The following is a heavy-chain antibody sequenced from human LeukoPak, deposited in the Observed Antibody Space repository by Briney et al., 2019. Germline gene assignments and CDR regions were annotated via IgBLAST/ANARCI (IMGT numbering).Heavy chain of an antibody. V-gene: IGHV3-66*02. Sequence: GGSLRLSCAASGFIVSGDFMSWVRQAPGKGLEWVSVIYSDGSTYYADSVKGRFTISRDNSKNTLYLQMNSLRAEDTAVYYCAREEGTSFDYWGQGTLVTVS. CDR2: IYSDGST. J-gene: IGHJ4*02. CDR1: GFIVSGDF. CDR3: AREEGTSFDY. D-gene: IGHD2-8*01.